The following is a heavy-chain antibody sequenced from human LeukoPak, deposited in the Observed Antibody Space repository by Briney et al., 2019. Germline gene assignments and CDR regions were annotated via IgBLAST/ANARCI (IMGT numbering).Heavy chain of an antibody. CDR2: ISYHGINK. CDR3: ARDMSSSGWYFDY. Sequence: GGSLRLSCVASGFTFSSTGIHWVRQAPGKAPEWVALISYHGINKYCADSVRGRFTISRDNSKNTLYLQMNSLRPEDTAVYYCARDMSSSGWYFDYWGQGTLVTVSS. D-gene: IGHD6-13*01. V-gene: IGHV3-30*03. CDR1: GFTFSSTG. J-gene: IGHJ4*02.